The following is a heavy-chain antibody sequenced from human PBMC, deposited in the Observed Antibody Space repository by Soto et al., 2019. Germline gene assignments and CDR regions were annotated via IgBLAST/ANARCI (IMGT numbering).Heavy chain of an antibody. D-gene: IGHD2-2*01. V-gene: IGHV5-51*01. CDR3: ARHHPDIVVVPAANTPYYYYYMDV. CDR1: GYSFTSYW. CDR2: IYPGYSDT. J-gene: IGHJ6*03. Sequence: GESLKISCKGSGYSFTSYWIGWVRQMPGKGLEWMGIIYPGYSDTRYSRSFQGQVTISPDKSISTAYLQWGSLKASDNAMYYCARHHPDIVVVPAANTPYYYYYMDVWGKGTTVTVSS.